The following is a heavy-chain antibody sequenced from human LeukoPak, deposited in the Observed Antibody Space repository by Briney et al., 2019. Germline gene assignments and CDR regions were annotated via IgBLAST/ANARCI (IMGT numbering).Heavy chain of an antibody. CDR3: TTDTYSSGWSADY. CDR1: GFTFSDYY. V-gene: IGHV3-11*01. Sequence: GGSLRLSCAASGFTFSDYYMTWLRQAPGKGREWVSSISRGGNSIYYADSVKGRFTISRDNAKNSLYLQMNSLRAEDTAVYYCTTDTYSSGWSADYWGQGTLVTVSS. J-gene: IGHJ4*02. CDR2: ISRGGNSI. D-gene: IGHD6-19*01.